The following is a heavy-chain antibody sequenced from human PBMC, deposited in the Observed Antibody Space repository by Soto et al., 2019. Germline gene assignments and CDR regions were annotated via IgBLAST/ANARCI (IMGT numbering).Heavy chain of an antibody. V-gene: IGHV3-48*01. CDR1: GFILSDCA. J-gene: IGHJ6*03. CDR3: ARELSWGSNWYYYMDV. Sequence: EVQLVESGGGLVQPGGSLRLSCATSGFILSDCAMNWVRQAPGKGLEWVSYISSSSSVIDYADSVKGRFTVSRDNAKNSLNLQMNRLRAEDTAVYYCARELSWGSNWYYYMDVWGKGTTVSVAS. D-gene: IGHD7-27*01. CDR2: ISSSSSVI.